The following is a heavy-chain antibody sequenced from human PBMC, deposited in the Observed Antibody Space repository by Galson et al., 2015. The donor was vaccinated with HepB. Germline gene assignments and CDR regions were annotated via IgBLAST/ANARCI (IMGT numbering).Heavy chain of an antibody. CDR2: FDPEDGET. Sequence: SVKVSCKVSGYTLTELSMHWVRRAPGKGLEWMGGFDPEDGETIYAQKFQGRVTMTEDTSTDTAYMELSSLRSEDTAVYYCATDITMVRGVVNDYWGQGTLVTVSS. D-gene: IGHD3-10*01. CDR3: ATDITMVRGVVNDY. CDR1: GYTLTELS. J-gene: IGHJ4*02. V-gene: IGHV1-24*01.